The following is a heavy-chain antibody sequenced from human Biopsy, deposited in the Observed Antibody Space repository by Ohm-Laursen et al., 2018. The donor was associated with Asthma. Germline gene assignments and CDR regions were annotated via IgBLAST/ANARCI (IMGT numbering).Heavy chain of an antibody. V-gene: IGHV1-18*01. J-gene: IGHJ6*02. CDR1: GYTFNSAG. CDR3: ARAVDYSHYYGINV. Sequence: ASVKVPCKTSGYTFNSAGITWVRQAPGQGLEWMGWISVYNGNTKVAQKLRDRVTMITDTSTSTAYMELRSLRSDDTAVYFCARAVDYSHYYGINVWGQGTTVTVS. CDR2: ISVYNGNT. D-gene: IGHD3-10*01.